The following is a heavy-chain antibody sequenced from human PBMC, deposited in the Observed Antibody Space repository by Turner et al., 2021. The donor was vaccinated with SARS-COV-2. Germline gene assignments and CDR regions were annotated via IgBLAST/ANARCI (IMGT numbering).Heavy chain of an antibody. J-gene: IGHJ4*02. CDR1: GFTFSSYW. D-gene: IGHD3-3*01. CDR2: IKQDASEK. V-gene: IGHV3-7*03. Sequence: EVQLVESGGDLVQPGGSLRLPCAASGFTFSSYWMNWVRQAPGKGLEWVATIKQDASEKYYADSVKGRFTIFRDNANNSLFLHMNSLRAEDTAVYYCARGRSLEDYWGQGTLITVSS. CDR3: ARGRSLEDY.